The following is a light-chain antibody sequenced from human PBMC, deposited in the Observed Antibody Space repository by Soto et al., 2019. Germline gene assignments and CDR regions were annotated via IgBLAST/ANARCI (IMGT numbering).Light chain of an antibody. J-gene: IGKJ5*01. Sequence: EIVLTQSPATLSLSPWERATLSCRASQSVSSWLAWYQQKPGQAPGLLIYGASSMTTGVPARFSGSGSGTEFSLTISSLQPDDFATYFCQQYDSFSITFGQGTRLEIK. CDR2: GAS. V-gene: IGKV3-11*01. CDR3: QQYDSFSIT. CDR1: QSVSSW.